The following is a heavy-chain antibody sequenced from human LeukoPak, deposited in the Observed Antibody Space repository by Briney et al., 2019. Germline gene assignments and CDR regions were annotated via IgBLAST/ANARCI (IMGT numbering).Heavy chain of an antibody. Sequence: PSEALSLTCTVSGGSVILNFWSWIRQTPGKGLEWIGYVFENGRTNYNPSLRSRVSMSQDTSKNQFSLKLNSVTAADTAVYYCARHSPFDNWNYDYWGQGILVTVSS. V-gene: IGHV4-59*08. CDR1: GGSVILNF. D-gene: IGHD1-7*01. J-gene: IGHJ4*02. CDR2: VFENGRT. CDR3: ARHSPFDNWNYDY.